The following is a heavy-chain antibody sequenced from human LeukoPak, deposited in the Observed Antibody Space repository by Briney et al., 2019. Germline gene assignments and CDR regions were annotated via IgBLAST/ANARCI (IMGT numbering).Heavy chain of an antibody. D-gene: IGHD3-22*01. V-gene: IGHV4-34*09. CDR1: GGSFSGYY. CDR2: ISYSGST. CDR3: AREDSSDYYSGYFDS. J-gene: IGHJ4*02. Sequence: SETLSLTCAVYGGSFSGYYWSWIRQHPGKGLEWIGYISYSGSTFYNPSLQSRVAMSLDTSKSQFSLKLSSVSAADTAVYFCAREDSSDYYSGYFDSWGQGALVTVSS.